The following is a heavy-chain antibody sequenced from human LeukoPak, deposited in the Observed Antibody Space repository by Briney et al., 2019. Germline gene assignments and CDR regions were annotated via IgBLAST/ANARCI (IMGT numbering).Heavy chain of an antibody. CDR3: AREPTYSSSWYTTCDY. Sequence: AGGSLRLSCAASGFTFSTYNMNWVRQAPGKGLEWVSYISLSSTSIYYADSVKGRFTISRDNAKKSLYLQMNSLKAEDTAVYYCAREPTYSSSWYTTCDYWGQGTLVTVSS. CDR1: GFTFSTYN. J-gene: IGHJ4*02. V-gene: IGHV3-48*01. CDR2: ISLSSTSI. D-gene: IGHD6-13*01.